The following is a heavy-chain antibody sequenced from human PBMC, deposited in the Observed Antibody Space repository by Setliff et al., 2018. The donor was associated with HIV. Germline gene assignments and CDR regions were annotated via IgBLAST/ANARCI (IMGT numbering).Heavy chain of an antibody. D-gene: IGHD6-13*01. CDR2: IHASGNT. CDR1: GGSISSGSYY. V-gene: IGHV4-61*09. CDR3: ARAIVYGSAFDI. J-gene: IGHJ3*02. Sequence: SETLSLTCTVSGGSISSGSYYWSWIRQPAGRGLEWIGHIHASGNTNYNPSLKSRVTISVDTSKKYFSLRLTSVTAADTAVYYCARAIVYGSAFDIWGQGTMVTVSS.